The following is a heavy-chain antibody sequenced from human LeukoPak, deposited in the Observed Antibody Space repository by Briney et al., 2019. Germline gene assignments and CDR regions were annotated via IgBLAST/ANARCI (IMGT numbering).Heavy chain of an antibody. CDR3: AIVGGTYYFDY. CDR1: GFTFSSYG. J-gene: IGHJ4*02. CDR2: IWYGGSNK. Sequence: GGSLRLSCAASGFTFSSYGMHWVRQAPGKGLEWVAVIWYGGSNKYYADSVKGRFTISRDNSKNTLYLQMNSLRADDTAVYYCAIVGGTYYFDYWGQGTLVTVSS. V-gene: IGHV3-33*08. D-gene: IGHD1-26*01.